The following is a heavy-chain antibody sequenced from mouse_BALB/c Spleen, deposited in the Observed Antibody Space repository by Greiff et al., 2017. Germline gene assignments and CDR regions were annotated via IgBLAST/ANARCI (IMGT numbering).Heavy chain of an antibody. J-gene: IGHJ3*01. D-gene: IGHD2-13*01. CDR2: ISSGGST. CDR1: GFTFSSYA. CDR3: ERGLDSWFAY. V-gene: IGHV5-6-5*01. Sequence: DVLLVESGGGLVKPGGSLKLSCAASGFTFSSYAMSWVRQTPEKRLEWVASISSGGSTYYPDSVKGRFTISRDNARNILYLQMSSLRSEDTAMYYCERGLDSWFAYWGQGTLVTVSA.